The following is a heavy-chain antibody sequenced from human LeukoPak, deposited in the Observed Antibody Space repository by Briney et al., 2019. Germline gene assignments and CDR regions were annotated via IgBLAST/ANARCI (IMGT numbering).Heavy chain of an antibody. J-gene: IGHJ3*02. Sequence: PGGSLRLSCEASGFTFSSCALSWVRQAPGKGLEWVSAISGDGGKTWYADSVKGRFTISRDNSKNTLYLQMNSLRAEDTALYYCAKDPIVFNSGDYYLGAFNIWGQGAMVTVSS. V-gene: IGHV3-23*01. CDR2: ISGDGGKT. D-gene: IGHD1-26*01. CDR1: GFTFSSCA. CDR3: AKDPIVFNSGDYYLGAFNI.